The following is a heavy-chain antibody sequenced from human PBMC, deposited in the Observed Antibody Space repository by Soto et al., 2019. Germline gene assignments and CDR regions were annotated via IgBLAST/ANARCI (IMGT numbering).Heavy chain of an antibody. V-gene: IGHV3-11*06. CDR2: ISSSSSYT. J-gene: IGHJ4*02. Sequence: KAGGSLRLSCAASGFTFSSYYMSWIRQAPGKGLEWVSYISSSSSYTNYADPVKGRFTISRDNAKNSLYLQMNSLRTEDTAVYYCARDREAAGTLGDGYNFDYWGQGTLVTVSS. CDR3: ARDREAAGTLGDGYNFDY. CDR1: GFTFSSYY. D-gene: IGHD6-13*01.